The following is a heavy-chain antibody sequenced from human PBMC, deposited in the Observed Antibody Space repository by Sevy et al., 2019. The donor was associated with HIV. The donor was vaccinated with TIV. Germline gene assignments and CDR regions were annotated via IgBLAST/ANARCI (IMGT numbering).Heavy chain of an antibody. V-gene: IGHV3-30*18. CDR1: GFTFSSYG. CDR3: AKDGGAGYCSSTSCLYYYCGMDV. Sequence: GGSLRLSCAASGFTFSSYGMHWVRQAPGKGLEWVAVISYDGSNKYYANSVKGRFTISKDNSKNTLYLQMNSLRAEDTAVYYCAKDGGAGYCSSTSCLYYYCGMDVWGQGTTVTVSS. D-gene: IGHD2-2*01. CDR2: ISYDGSNK. J-gene: IGHJ6*02.